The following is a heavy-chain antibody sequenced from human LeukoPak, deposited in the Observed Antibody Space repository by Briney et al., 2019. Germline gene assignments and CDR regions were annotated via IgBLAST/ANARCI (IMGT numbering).Heavy chain of an antibody. Sequence: PGGSLRLSCAASGFTFSHFWMSWVRQAPGKGLEWVAYIKKTGSETYYVDSVKGRFTITRGNTRNSLFLQMNSLRDEDTAVYYCTRVPSQQNNWFDPWGQGTLVTVSS. V-gene: IGHV3-7*01. CDR3: TRVPSQQNNWFDP. CDR1: GFTFSHFW. D-gene: IGHD2/OR15-2a*01. CDR2: IKKTGSET. J-gene: IGHJ5*02.